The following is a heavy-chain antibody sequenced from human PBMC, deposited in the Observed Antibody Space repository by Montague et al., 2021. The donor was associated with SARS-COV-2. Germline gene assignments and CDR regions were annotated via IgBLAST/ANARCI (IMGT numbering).Heavy chain of an antibody. CDR2: IYYSGGI. CDR1: GGSMSDRY. V-gene: IGHV4-59*11. J-gene: IGHJ5*02. D-gene: IGHD3-10*01. Sequence: ETLSLTCTVSGGSMSDRYWAWIRQPPGKGLEWLAYIYYSGGINSNASLKSRVSMSVDTSKNQFSLKLTSVTAADTAVYYCARAVSVRRAVNWFDPWGQGTLVTVSS. CDR3: ARAVSVRRAVNWFDP.